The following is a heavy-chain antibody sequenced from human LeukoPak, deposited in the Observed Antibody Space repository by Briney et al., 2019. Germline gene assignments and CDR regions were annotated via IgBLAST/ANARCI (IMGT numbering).Heavy chain of an antibody. D-gene: IGHD3-22*01. CDR1: GFTVSGNY. J-gene: IGHJ4*02. CDR2: IYSGGST. Sequence: PGGSLRLSCAASGFTVSGNYMSWVRQAPGKGLEWVSVIYSGGSTYYADSVKGRFTISRHTSKNTLYLQMNSLRAEDTAVYYCASGLNIYDSSGYYSLYADYWGQGTLVTVSS. CDR3: ASGLNIYDSSGYYSLYADY. V-gene: IGHV3-53*04.